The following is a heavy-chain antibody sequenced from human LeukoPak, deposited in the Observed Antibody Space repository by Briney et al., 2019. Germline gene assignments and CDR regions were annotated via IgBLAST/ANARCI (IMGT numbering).Heavy chain of an antibody. D-gene: IGHD6-13*01. CDR1: GYTFTSYY. CDR3: AGDQGSSWYWFDP. V-gene: IGHV1-46*01. J-gene: IGHJ5*02. CDR2: INPSGGST. Sequence: GASVKVSCKASGYTFTSYYMHWVRQAPGQGLEWMGIINPSGGSTSYAQKFQGRVTMTRDTSISTAYMELSRLRSDDTAVYYCAGDQGSSWYWFDPWGQGTLVTVSS.